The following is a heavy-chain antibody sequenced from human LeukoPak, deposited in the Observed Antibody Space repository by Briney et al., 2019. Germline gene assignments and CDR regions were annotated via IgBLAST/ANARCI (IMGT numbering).Heavy chain of an antibody. J-gene: IGHJ4*02. V-gene: IGHV4-34*01. CDR3: ARNRWGITMVRGVSLDY. Sequence: PSETLSLTCAVYGGSFSGYYWSWIRQPPGKGLEWIGEINHSGSTNYNPSIKSRVTISVDTSKNQFSLKLSFVTAADTAVYYCARNRWGITMVRGVSLDYWGQGTLVTVSS. D-gene: IGHD3-10*01. CDR1: GGSFSGYY. CDR2: INHSGST.